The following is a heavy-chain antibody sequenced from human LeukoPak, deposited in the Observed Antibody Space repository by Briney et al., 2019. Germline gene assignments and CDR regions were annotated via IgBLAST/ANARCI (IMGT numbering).Heavy chain of an antibody. CDR3: ARGHQLPGANWFDP. J-gene: IGHJ5*02. V-gene: IGHV3-13*01. CDR1: GFTFKSYD. Sequence: PGGSLRLSCAASGFTFKSYDMHWVRQATGKGLEWVSAIGTAGDTYYPGSVKGRFTISRENAKNSLYLQMGSLRAEDTAVYYCARGHQLPGANWFDPWGQGTLVTVSS. CDR2: IGTAGDT. D-gene: IGHD2-2*01.